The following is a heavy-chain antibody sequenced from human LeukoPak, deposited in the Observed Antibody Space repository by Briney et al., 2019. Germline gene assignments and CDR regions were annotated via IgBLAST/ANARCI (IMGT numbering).Heavy chain of an antibody. D-gene: IGHD2-21*02. CDR1: GGSFSGYY. Sequence: SETLSLTCAVYGGSFSGYYWSWIRQPPGKGLEWIGEINHSGSTNYNPSLKSRVTISVDTSKNQFSLKLSSVTAADTAVYYCARDQSGGDWESYGMDVWGQGTTVTVSS. J-gene: IGHJ6*02. V-gene: IGHV4-34*01. CDR2: INHSGST. CDR3: ARDQSGGDWESYGMDV.